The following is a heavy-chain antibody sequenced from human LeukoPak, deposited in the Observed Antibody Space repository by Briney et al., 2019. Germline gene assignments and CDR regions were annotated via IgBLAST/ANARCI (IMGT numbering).Heavy chain of an antibody. J-gene: IGHJ3*02. V-gene: IGHV3-7*01. CDR1: GFTFITYG. CDR2: IKQDGSER. CDR3: ARIMADYGGKGNDAFDI. Sequence: GGSLRLSCAASGFTFITYGMHWVRQAPGKGLEWVANIKQDGSERYYVDSVKGRFIISRDNGKNSLFLQVNSLRAEDTALYHCARIMADYGGKGNDAFDIWGQGTMVIVSS. D-gene: IGHD4-23*01.